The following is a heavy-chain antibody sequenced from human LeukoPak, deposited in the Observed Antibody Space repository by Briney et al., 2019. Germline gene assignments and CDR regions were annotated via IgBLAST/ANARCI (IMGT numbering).Heavy chain of an antibody. J-gene: IGHJ5*02. CDR2: ISSSSSYI. CDR1: GFTFSSYS. D-gene: IGHD3-10*01. Sequence: GGSLRLSCAASGFTFSSYSMNWVRQAPGKGLEWVSSISSSSSYIYYADSVKGRFTISRDNAKNSLYLQMNSLRAGDTAVYYCARDFSALVGVRGPRGNWFDPWGQGTLVTVSS. V-gene: IGHV3-21*01. CDR3: ARDFSALVGVRGPRGNWFDP.